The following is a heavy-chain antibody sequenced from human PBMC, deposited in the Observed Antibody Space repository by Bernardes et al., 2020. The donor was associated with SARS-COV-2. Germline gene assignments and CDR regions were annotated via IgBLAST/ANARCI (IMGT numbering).Heavy chain of an antibody. CDR1: GYTFTSYD. CDR2: ISVYNGNT. J-gene: IGHJ4*02. Sequence: ASVKVSCKSSGYTFTSYDISWVRQAPGQGLEWMGWISVYNGNTNYAQKFQGRVTLTRDISTDTAYMELRSLRSDDTAIYYCAREVYSGTWYYFEYWGQGTLVTVSS. CDR3: AREVYSGTWYYFEY. D-gene: IGHD6-13*01. V-gene: IGHV1-18*01.